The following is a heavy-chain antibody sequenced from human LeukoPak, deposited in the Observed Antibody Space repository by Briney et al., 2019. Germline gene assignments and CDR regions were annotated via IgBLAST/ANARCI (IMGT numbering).Heavy chain of an antibody. CDR1: GFTFTSSA. V-gene: IGHV1-58*02. D-gene: IGHD3-22*01. CDR3: ATYDSRLNAFDI. Sequence: EASVKVSCKASGFTFTSSAMQWVRQARGQRLEWIGWIVVGSGNTNYAQKFQERVTITRDMTTNTAYMELRSLRSDDTAVYYCATYDSRLNAFDIXXXGXMVTVSS. CDR2: IVVGSGNT. J-gene: IGHJ3*02.